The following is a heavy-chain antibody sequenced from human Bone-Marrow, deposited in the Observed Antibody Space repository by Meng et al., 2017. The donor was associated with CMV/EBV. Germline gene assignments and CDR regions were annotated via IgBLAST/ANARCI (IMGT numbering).Heavy chain of an antibody. V-gene: IGHV3-30*02. D-gene: IGHD3-16*02. J-gene: IGHJ4*02. CDR1: GFTFSSYG. Sequence: GESLKISCAASGFTFSSYGMHRVRQAPGKGLEWVAFIRYDGSNKYYADSVKGRFTISRDNSKNTLYLQMNSLRAEDTAVYYCAKDPVYRANPGVYFDYWGQGTLVTVSS. CDR3: AKDPVYRANPGVYFDY. CDR2: IRYDGSNK.